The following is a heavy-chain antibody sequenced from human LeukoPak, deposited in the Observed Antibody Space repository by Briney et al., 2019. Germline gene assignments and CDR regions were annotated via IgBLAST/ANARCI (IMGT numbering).Heavy chain of an antibody. CDR3: ARDLGQYYDTSDNWFDP. Sequence: GGSVRLSCAASGFTVSSNEMSWVRQAPGKGLEWVSSISGGSTYYADSRKGRFTISRDNSKNTLNLQMNSLRAEDTAVYYCARDLGQYYDTSDNWFDPWGQGTLVTVSS. J-gene: IGHJ5*02. CDR2: ISGGST. CDR1: GFTVSSNE. D-gene: IGHD3-22*01. V-gene: IGHV3-38-3*01.